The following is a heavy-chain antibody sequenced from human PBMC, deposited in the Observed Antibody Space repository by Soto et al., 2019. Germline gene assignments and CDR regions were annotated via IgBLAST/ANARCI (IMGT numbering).Heavy chain of an antibody. J-gene: IGHJ5*02. CDR2: IYSGGST. Sequence: VQLVESGGGLVQPGGSLRLSCAASGFTVSSNYMSWVRQAPGKGLEWVSVIYSGGSTYYADSVKGRFTISRHNSKDTLYLQMNSLRAEDTAVSYCASEVGHGWFDPWGQGTLVTVSS. CDR1: GFTVSSNY. CDR3: ASEVGHGWFDP. V-gene: IGHV3-53*04.